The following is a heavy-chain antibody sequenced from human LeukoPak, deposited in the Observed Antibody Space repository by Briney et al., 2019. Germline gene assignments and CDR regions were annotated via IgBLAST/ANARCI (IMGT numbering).Heavy chain of an antibody. Sequence: SETLSLTCTVSGDSISSYHWSWIRQSPGKGLEYIGYIYYTGSTNYNPSLKSRVTISVDTSKNQFSLRLSSVTAGDTAVYYCATSSGRYVGLYDYWDQGTLVTVSS. CDR3: ATSSGRYVGLYDY. V-gene: IGHV4-59*08. CDR1: GDSISSYH. CDR2: IYYTGST. J-gene: IGHJ4*02. D-gene: IGHD3-16*01.